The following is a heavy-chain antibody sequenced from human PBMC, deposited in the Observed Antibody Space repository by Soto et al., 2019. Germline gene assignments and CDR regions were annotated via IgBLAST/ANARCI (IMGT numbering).Heavy chain of an antibody. CDR3: ATHTTRGYYYGMDV. D-gene: IGHD2-2*01. J-gene: IGHJ6*02. CDR1: GYTLTELS. V-gene: IGHV1-24*01. Sequence: ASVKVSCKVSGYTLTELSMHWVRHAPGKGLEWMGGFDPEDGETIYAQKFQGRVTMTEDTSTDTAYMELSSLRSEDTAVYYCATHTTRGYYYGMDVWGQGTTVTVSS. CDR2: FDPEDGET.